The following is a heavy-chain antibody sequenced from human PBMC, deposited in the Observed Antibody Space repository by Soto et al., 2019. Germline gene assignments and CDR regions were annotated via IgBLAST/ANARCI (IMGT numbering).Heavy chain of an antibody. J-gene: IGHJ4*02. D-gene: IGHD3-16*01. CDR2: IGASGNTV. Sequence: EVKLVEAGGGLEQPGGSLRLSCVASGFSFRTNSMHWVRQAPGKGLEWLSYIGASGNTVFYADSVKGRFVISRDNARNSLALQMNSLRNEDTAVYYCATWGFGANHYRYYFDYWGQGTLVAVSS. V-gene: IGHV3-48*02. CDR3: ATWGFGANHYRYYFDY. CDR1: GFSFRTNS.